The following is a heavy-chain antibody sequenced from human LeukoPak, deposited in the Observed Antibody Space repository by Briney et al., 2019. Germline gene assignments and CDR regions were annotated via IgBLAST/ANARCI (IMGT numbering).Heavy chain of an antibody. CDR3: ARLSPPRQWLVPGIDY. Sequence: GESLQISCKGSGYSFTSYWIGWVRQMPGKGLEWMGIIYPGDSDTRYSPSFQGQVTISADKSISTAYLQWSSLKASDTAMYYCARLSPPRQWLVPGIDYWGQGTLVTVSS. CDR1: GYSFTSYW. CDR2: IYPGDSDT. J-gene: IGHJ4*02. V-gene: IGHV5-51*01. D-gene: IGHD6-19*01.